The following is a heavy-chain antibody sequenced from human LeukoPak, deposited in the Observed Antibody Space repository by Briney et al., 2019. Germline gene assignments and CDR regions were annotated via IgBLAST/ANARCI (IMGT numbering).Heavy chain of an antibody. J-gene: IGHJ5*02. Sequence: GGSLRLSCAASGFTFSSYSMNWVRQAPGKGLEWVASISSSSSYIYYADSVKGRFTISRDNAKNSLYLQMNSLRAEDTAVYYCARDHKNFGIAVAGSWGQRTLVTVSS. CDR3: ARDHKNFGIAVAGS. D-gene: IGHD6-19*01. V-gene: IGHV3-21*01. CDR1: GFTFSSYS. CDR2: ISSSSSYI.